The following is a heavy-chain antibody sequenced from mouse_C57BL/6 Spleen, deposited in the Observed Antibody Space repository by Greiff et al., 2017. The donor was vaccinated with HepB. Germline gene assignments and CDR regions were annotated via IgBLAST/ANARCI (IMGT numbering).Heavy chain of an antibody. CDR3: ARSPTYYAMDY. CDR2: INYDGSST. J-gene: IGHJ4*01. Sequence: EVHLVESEGGLVQPGSSMKLSCTASGFTFSDYYMAWVRQVPEKGLEWVANINYDGSSTYYLDSLKSRFIISRDNAKNILYLQMSSLKSEDTATYYCARSPTYYAMDYWGQGTSVTVSS. CDR1: GFTFSDYY. V-gene: IGHV5-16*01.